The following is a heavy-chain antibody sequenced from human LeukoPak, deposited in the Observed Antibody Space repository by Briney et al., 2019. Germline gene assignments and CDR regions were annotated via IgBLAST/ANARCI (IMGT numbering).Heavy chain of an antibody. J-gene: IGHJ4*02. D-gene: IGHD5-18*01. CDR2: ITDDSATT. V-gene: IGHV3-11*04. CDR3: ARGYRTFDY. CDR1: GFTFSAYY. Sequence: GSLRLSCAASGFTFSAYYMSWIRQAPGKNLEWLAYITDDSATTRYADSVKGRFTISRDNAQNSLFLQMNSLRAEDTAMYFCARGYRTFDYWGQGTLVTVSS.